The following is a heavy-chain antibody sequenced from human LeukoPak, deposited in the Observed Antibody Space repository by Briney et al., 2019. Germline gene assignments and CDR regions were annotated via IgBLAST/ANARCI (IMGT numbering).Heavy chain of an antibody. Sequence: PGGSLRLSCVASEFTFRTYWMSWVRQAPGKGMEWVANIKEDGSEKYYVDSAKGRFTISRDNAKNSLYLQMNSLRGEDTAVYYCARGRGMGVWGKGTTVTVSS. CDR3: ARGRGMGV. CDR1: EFTFRTYW. D-gene: IGHD3-10*01. CDR2: IKEDGSEK. J-gene: IGHJ6*03. V-gene: IGHV3-7*01.